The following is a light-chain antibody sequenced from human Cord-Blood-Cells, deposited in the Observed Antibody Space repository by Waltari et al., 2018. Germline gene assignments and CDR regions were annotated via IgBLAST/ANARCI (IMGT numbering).Light chain of an antibody. CDR1: QGISNY. J-gene: IGKJ4*01. CDR2: AAS. Sequence: DIQMTQSPYSLSASVGDRVTITCRARQGISNYLAWYQQKPGKVPKLLIYAASTLQAGVPSRFSGSGAWTDFTLTISSLQPEDVATYYCQKYNSALTFGGGTKVEIK. CDR3: QKYNSALT. V-gene: IGKV1-27*01.